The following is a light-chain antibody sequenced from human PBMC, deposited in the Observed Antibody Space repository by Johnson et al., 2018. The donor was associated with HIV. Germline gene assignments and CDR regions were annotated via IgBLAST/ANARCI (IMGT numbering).Light chain of an antibody. V-gene: IGLV1-51*02. CDR1: SSNIGNNY. CDR3: GKWDSSLSAKLPYV. J-gene: IGLJ1*01. Sequence: QSVLTQPPSVSAAPGQKVTISCSGSSSNIGNNYVSWYQQLPGTAPKLLIYENNKRPSGIPDRFSGSKSGTSATLGITGLQTGDEAAYYCGKWDSSLSAKLPYVFGTGTKVTVL. CDR2: ENN.